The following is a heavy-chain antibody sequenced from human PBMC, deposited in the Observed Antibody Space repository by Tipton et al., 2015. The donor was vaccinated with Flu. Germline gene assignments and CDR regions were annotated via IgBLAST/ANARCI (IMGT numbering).Heavy chain of an antibody. D-gene: IGHD3-10*01. V-gene: IGHV4-59*13. CDR2: VSYSGIT. Sequence: TLSLTCTVSGGSISSYYWSWLRQPPGKGLEWIGFVSYSGITNYNPSLRGRVTMSLDASKNHFSLSLSSVTAADTAVYYCARNGGSYSYQHWGQGTLGTVSS. J-gene: IGHJ1*01. CDR3: ARNGGSYSYQH. CDR1: GGSISSYY.